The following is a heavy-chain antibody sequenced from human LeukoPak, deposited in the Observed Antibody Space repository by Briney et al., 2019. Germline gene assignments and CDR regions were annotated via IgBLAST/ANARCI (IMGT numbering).Heavy chain of an antibody. CDR1: GGPIISYY. V-gene: IGHV4-39*01. CDR3: ASNEWSGYYFDY. J-gene: IGHJ4*02. Sequence: SETLSLTCTVSGGPIISYYWGWIRQPPGKGLEWIGSMYYSGSTYYNPSLKSRVTISVDTSKNQFSLKLSSVTAADTALYYCASNEWSGYYFDYWGQGTLVTVSS. CDR2: MYYSGST. D-gene: IGHD3-3*01.